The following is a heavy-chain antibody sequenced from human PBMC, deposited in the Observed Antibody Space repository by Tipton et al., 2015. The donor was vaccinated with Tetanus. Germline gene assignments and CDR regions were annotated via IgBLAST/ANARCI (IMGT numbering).Heavy chain of an antibody. CDR1: GFTFSDYS. V-gene: IGHV3-48*02. J-gene: IGHJ6*02. D-gene: IGHD6-13*01. Sequence: LRLSCVGSGFTFSDYSINWVRQAPGRGLEWVTFISGSGGHIYYADSVKGRFTVSRDNAKDSVYLQMSSLRDDDTAIYYCARDRRSYIASAGYGMDVWGQGTPVTASS. CDR3: ARDRRSYIASAGYGMDV. CDR2: ISGSGGHI.